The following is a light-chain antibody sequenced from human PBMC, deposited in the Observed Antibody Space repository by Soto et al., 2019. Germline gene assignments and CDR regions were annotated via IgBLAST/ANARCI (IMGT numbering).Light chain of an antibody. J-gene: IGLJ2*01. CDR1: SSNIGAGYN. CDR2: ANS. Sequence: QSVLTQPPSVSGAPGQRVTISCTGSSSNIGAGYNVHWYQQLPGTAPKLLIYANSNRPSGVPDRFSGSKSGTSASLAITGLQAEDEADYYCQSYDSSLSGVVFGGGTKSPS. CDR3: QSYDSSLSGVV. V-gene: IGLV1-40*01.